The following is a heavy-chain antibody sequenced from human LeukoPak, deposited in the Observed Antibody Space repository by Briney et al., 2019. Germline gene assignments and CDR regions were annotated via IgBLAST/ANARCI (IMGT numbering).Heavy chain of an antibody. V-gene: IGHV3-74*01. Sequence: GGSLRLSCAASGFTFSSYWMHWVRQVPGKGLVWVSRINSDGSSTSYADSVKGRFTVSRDNAKNTLYVQMNSLRAEDTAVYYCSTGSGHAFDIWGRGTMVTVPS. J-gene: IGHJ3*02. CDR2: INSDGSST. D-gene: IGHD3-10*01. CDR3: STGSGHAFDI. CDR1: GFTFSSYW.